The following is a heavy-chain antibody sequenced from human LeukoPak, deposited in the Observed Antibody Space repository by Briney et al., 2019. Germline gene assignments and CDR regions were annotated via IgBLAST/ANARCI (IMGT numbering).Heavy chain of an antibody. J-gene: IGHJ6*02. D-gene: IGHD4-23*01. CDR3: ARGYGGNSWYGMDV. CDR2: IYSGGST. V-gene: IGHV3-53*04. Sequence: GGSLRLSCAASGFTVSSNYMSWVRQAPGKGLEWVSVIYSGGSTYYADSVKGRFTISRHNSKNTLYLQMNSLRAEDTAVYYCARGYGGNSWYGMDVWGQGTTVTVSS. CDR1: GFTVSSNY.